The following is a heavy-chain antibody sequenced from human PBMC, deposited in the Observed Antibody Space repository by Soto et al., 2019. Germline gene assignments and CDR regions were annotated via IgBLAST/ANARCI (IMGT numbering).Heavy chain of an antibody. V-gene: IGHV4-59*01. CDR3: EEGYCSGGSCYYSLQH. J-gene: IGHJ1*01. Sequence: SQTLSLTCTVSGGSISSYYWSWIRQPPGKGLEWIGYIYYSGSTNYNPSLKSRVTISVDTSKNQFSLKLSSVTAADTAVYYCEEGYCSGGSCYYSLQHWGQGTLVPSP. D-gene: IGHD2-15*01. CDR1: GGSISSYY. CDR2: IYYSGST.